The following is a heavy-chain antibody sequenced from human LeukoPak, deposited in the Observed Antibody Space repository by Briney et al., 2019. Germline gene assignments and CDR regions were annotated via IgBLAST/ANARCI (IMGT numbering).Heavy chain of an antibody. Sequence: PSETLSLTCAVYSGSFSGYYWSWIRQPPGKGLEWIGEINHSGSTNYNPSLKSRVTISVDTSKNQFSLKLSSVTAAGTAVYYCARGRVVVQRPWFDPWGQGTLVTVSS. CDR1: SGSFSGYY. CDR3: ARGRVVVQRPWFDP. J-gene: IGHJ5*02. CDR2: INHSGST. D-gene: IGHD3-22*01. V-gene: IGHV4-34*01.